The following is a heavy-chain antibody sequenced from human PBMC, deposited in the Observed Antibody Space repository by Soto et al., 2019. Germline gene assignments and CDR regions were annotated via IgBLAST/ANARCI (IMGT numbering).Heavy chain of an antibody. CDR2: INGDGTRA. J-gene: IGHJ3*02. D-gene: IGHD3-10*01. Sequence: EVQLEESGGGSVQLGVSLRVSCVASGFTFRNQWMHWVRQVPGKGLVWVCRINGDGTRASYADFVKGRFTISRDNAQNLLFLQLNTLRFDATGVYHCARVGAAGRGDAIDIWGPGTTVAVSS. V-gene: IGHV3-74*01. CDR3: ARVGAAGRGDAIDI. CDR1: GFTFRNQW.